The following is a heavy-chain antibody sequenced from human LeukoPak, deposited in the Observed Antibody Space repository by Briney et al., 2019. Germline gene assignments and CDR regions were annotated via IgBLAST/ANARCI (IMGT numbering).Heavy chain of an antibody. CDR1: GGSISSYY. V-gene: IGHV4-59*01. CDR3: ARMYSSSWYWYFDL. CDR2: IYYSGST. J-gene: IGHJ2*01. Sequence: SETLSLTYTVSGGSISSYYWSWIRQPPGKGLEWIGYIYYSGSTNYNPSLKSRVTISVDTSKNQFSLKLSSVTAADTAVYYCARMYSSSWYWYFDLWGRGTLVTVSS. D-gene: IGHD6-13*01.